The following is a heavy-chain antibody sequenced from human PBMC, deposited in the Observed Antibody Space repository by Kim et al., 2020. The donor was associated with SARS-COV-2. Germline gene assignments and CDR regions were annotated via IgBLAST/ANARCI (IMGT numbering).Heavy chain of an antibody. CDR2: IKSKTDGGTT. CDR1: GFTFSNAW. CDR3: TTGAGYDILTGNYGMDV. Sequence: GGSLRLSCAASGFTFSNAWMSWVRQAPGKGLEWVGRIKSKTDGGTTDYAAPVKGRFTISRDDSKNTLYLQMNSLKTEDTAVYYCTTGAGYDILTGNYGMDVWGQGTTGTDSS. D-gene: IGHD3-9*01. V-gene: IGHV3-15*01. J-gene: IGHJ6*02.